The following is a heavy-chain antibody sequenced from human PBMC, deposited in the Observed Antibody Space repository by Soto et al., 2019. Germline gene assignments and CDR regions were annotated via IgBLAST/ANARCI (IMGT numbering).Heavy chain of an antibody. Sequence: ASVKVSCKASGYTFTSYAMHWVRQAPGQRLEWMGWINAGNGNTKYSQKFQGRVTITRDTSASTAYMELSSLRSEDTAVYYCAREGSGSYYYYYGMDVWGQGTTVTVSS. CDR1: GYTFTSYA. V-gene: IGHV1-3*01. CDR3: AREGSGSYYYYYGMDV. D-gene: IGHD1-26*01. J-gene: IGHJ6*02. CDR2: INAGNGNT.